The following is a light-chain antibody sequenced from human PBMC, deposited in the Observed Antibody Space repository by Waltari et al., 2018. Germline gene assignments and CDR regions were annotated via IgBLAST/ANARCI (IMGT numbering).Light chain of an antibody. CDR3: CSYVGRYV. CDR1: SGELGGHHY. CDR2: DVN. J-gene: IGLJ1*01. V-gene: IGLV2-11*01. Sequence: SALTQPRSVSGSPGPARTIPCRGSSGELGGHHYVSWYQHHPGKAPRLLLYDVNKRPSGVPDRFSGSKSDNTASLTISGVQADDEADYYCCSYVGRYVFGTGTKVTIL.